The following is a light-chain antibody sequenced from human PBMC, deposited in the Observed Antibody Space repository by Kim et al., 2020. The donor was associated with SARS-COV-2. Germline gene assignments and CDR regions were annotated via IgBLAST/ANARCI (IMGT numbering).Light chain of an antibody. V-gene: IGLV7-46*01. Sequence: PGGPVPLACGSSTGAVTSGHYPYWFQQKPGQAPRTLIYETSNKYSWTPARFSGSLLGGKAALTLSGAQPEDEAEYYCLLSYSGARVFGTGTKVTVL. J-gene: IGLJ1*01. CDR1: TGAVTSGHY. CDR2: ETS. CDR3: LLSYSGARV.